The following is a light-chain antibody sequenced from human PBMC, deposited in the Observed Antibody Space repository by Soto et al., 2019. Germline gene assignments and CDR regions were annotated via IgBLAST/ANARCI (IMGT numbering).Light chain of an antibody. V-gene: IGKV1-9*01. CDR1: QGISSY. CDR3: QHYKSYPEA. J-gene: IGKJ1*01. CDR2: AAS. Sequence: IQLTQAPSFLSASAGDRVTITCRASQGISSYLAWYQQKPGRAPKLLIDAASTLQSGVPSRFSGSGSGTEFTLTISSLQPDDVATYYCQHYKSYPEAFGQGTKVDIK.